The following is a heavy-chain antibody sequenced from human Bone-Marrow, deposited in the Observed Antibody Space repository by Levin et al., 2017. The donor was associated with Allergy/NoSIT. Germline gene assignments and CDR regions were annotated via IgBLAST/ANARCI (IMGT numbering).Heavy chain of an antibody. CDR1: GYAFRDFD. V-gene: IGHV1-8*01. CDR3: ARGRLGVGTYHFDL. J-gene: IGHJ4*02. D-gene: IGHD1-26*01. Sequence: GESLKISCKASGYAFRDFDINWVRQATGQGLEWMGWLKRNSDNTGYAQKFQGRVTMTRNTSTLTAYMELSSLRSEDTAVYYCARGRLGVGTYHFDLWGQGTLVTVSS. CDR2: LKRNSDNT.